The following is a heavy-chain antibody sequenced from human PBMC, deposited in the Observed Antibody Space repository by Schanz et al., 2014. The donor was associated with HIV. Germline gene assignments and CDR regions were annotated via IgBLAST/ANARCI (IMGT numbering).Heavy chain of an antibody. D-gene: IGHD5-12*01. CDR3: ASDPPQNGYNSLDY. V-gene: IGHV1-69*01. CDR2: IVPIFGTP. J-gene: IGHJ4*02. CDR1: GGRVSSYA. Sequence: QVQLVQSGAEVKKPGSSVKVSCESSGGRVSSYAINWGRQAPGQGLEWMGGIVPIFGTPNYAQNFQGRVTITADESASTAYMELSGLTSGDTAVYYCASDPPQNGYNSLDYWGQGTLVTVSS.